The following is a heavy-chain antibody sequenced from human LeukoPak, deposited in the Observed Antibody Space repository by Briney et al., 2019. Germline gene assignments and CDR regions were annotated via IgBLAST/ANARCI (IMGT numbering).Heavy chain of an antibody. Sequence: PSETLSLTCIVSGGSINIPGYYWSWIRQPPGKGLEWIGYTYHTGSTYYNPSLRSRVTISLDKSENQVSLKLSSVTAADTAVYYCARESAGEGVFDIWGQGTMVTVSS. CDR3: ARESAGEGVFDI. V-gene: IGHV4-30-2*01. D-gene: IGHD7-27*01. CDR1: GGSINIPGYY. J-gene: IGHJ3*02. CDR2: TYHTGST.